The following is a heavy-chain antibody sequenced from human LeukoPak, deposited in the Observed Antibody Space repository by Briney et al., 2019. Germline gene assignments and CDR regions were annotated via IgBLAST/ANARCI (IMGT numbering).Heavy chain of an antibody. CDR3: AQRAMATNARYYFDY. D-gene: IGHD5-18*01. Sequence: GGSLRLSCAASGFTFSSYAMSWVRQAPGKGLEWVSAIRGSGDRTHYADSVKGRFTISRDNSKNTLYLQMNSLRAEDTAVYYCAQRAMATNARYYFDYWGQGTLVTVSS. V-gene: IGHV3-23*01. J-gene: IGHJ4*02. CDR2: IRGSGDRT. CDR1: GFTFSSYA.